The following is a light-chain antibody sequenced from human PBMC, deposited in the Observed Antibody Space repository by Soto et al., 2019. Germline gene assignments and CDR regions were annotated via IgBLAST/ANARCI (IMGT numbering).Light chain of an antibody. CDR3: QQYKTWIT. Sequence: EVVLTQSPATLSVSPGERVTLSCRASQSVDYNLAWYQQKPGQAPRLLIYGVATRATGIPVRFSGSASGTEFTLTISGLQSEDFTMYYCQQYKTWITFGGGTKVEIK. CDR1: QSVDYN. V-gene: IGKV3-15*01. CDR2: GVA. J-gene: IGKJ4*01.